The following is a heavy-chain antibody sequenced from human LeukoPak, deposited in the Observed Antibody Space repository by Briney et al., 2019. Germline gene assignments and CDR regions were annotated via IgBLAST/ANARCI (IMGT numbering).Heavy chain of an antibody. D-gene: IGHD5-18*01. CDR1: GFTFSGSA. CDR2: IRSKANSYAT. J-gene: IGHJ3*02. V-gene: IGHV3-73*01. CDR3: TGMWIQLWLSSEAFDI. Sequence: GGSLRLSCAASGFTFSGSAMHWVRQASGKGLEWVGRIRSKANSYATAYAASVKGRFTISRDDSKNTAYLQRNSLKTEDTAVYYCTGMWIQLWLSSEAFDIWGQGTMVTVSS.